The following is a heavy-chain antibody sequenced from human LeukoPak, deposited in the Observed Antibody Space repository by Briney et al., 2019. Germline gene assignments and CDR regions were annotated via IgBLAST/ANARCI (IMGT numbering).Heavy chain of an antibody. V-gene: IGHV4-38-2*02. CDR2: IYHSGST. J-gene: IGHJ4*02. CDR3: ARLRRVGATPFDY. CDR1: GYSISSNYY. Sequence: PSETLSLTCTVSGYSISSNYYWGWIRQPPGKGLEWIGSIYHSGSTYYDPSLKSRVTISVDTSKNQFSLKLSSVTAADTAVYYCARLRRVGATPFDYWGQGTLVTVSS. D-gene: IGHD1-26*01.